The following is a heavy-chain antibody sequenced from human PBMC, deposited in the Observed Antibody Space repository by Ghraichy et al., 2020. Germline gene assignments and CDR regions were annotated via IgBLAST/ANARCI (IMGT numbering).Heavy chain of an antibody. V-gene: IGHV4-59*01. CDR1: SGSIRSYY. D-gene: IGHD2-15*01. CDR2: IYHSGST. CDR3: ARGIRYCSGGTCYSAFDF. Sequence: SETLSLTCTVSSGSIRSYYWSWIRQPPGKGLEWIGYIYHSGSTNYNPSLKSRVTISVDTSKNQFSLKLSSVTAADTAVYYRARGIRYCSGGTCYSAFDFWGQGTMVTVSS. J-gene: IGHJ3*01.